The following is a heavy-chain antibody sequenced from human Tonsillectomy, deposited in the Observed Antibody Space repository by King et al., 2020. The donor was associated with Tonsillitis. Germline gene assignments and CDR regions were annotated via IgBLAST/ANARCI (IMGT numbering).Heavy chain of an antibody. CDR1: GFTFSSYA. CDR3: ANTWELSHFDN. V-gene: IGHV3-23*04. CDR2: ISGSGAST. J-gene: IGHJ4*02. D-gene: IGHD1-26*01. Sequence: VQLVESGGGFVQPGGSLRLSCAASGFTFSSYAMSWVRQAPGKGLEWASTISGSGASTYYADSVKGRFTSSRDNPKNTLYLQMNSLKAEDTAVYYCANTWELSHFDNWGQGTLVTVSS.